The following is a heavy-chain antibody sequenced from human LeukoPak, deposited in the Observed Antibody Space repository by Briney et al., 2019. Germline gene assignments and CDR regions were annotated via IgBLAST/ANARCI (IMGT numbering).Heavy chain of an antibody. J-gene: IGHJ3*02. D-gene: IGHD5-24*01. V-gene: IGHV3-30*04. CDR1: GFTFSSYA. Sequence: GRSLRLSCAASGFTFSSYAMHWVRQAPGKGLEWVAVISYDGSNKYYADSVKGRFTISRDNSKNTLYLQMNSLRAEDTAVYYCAKDREGDGYILDAFDIWGQGTMVTVSS. CDR2: ISYDGSNK. CDR3: AKDREGDGYILDAFDI.